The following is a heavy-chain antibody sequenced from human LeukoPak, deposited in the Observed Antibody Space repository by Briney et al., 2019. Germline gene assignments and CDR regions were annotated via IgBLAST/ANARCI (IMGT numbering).Heavy chain of an antibody. CDR3: ARVPGDY. J-gene: IGHJ4*02. CDR2: IWDDGSDN. Sequence: GGSLRLSCVASGFPFSNHGMHWVRQAPGKGLEWVASIWDDGSDNYSADSVRGRFTISRDNSRNTLFLQMNSLRPEDTAVYYCARVPGDYWGQGTLVTVSS. V-gene: IGHV3-33*08. CDR1: GFPFSNHG.